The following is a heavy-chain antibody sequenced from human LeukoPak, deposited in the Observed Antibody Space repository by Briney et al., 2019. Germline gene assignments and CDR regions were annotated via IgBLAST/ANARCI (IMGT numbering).Heavy chain of an antibody. J-gene: IGHJ4*02. V-gene: IGHV5-51*01. CDR3: ARTMTTVTTAAY. CDR1: GYSFTSYW. D-gene: IGHD4-17*01. Sequence: HGESLKISCKGSGYSFTSYWIGWVRQTPGKGLKWMGIICPGDSDTRYSPSFQGQVTISADKSISTAYLQWSSLKASDTAMYYCARTMTTVTTAAYWGQGTLVTVSS. CDR2: ICPGDSDT.